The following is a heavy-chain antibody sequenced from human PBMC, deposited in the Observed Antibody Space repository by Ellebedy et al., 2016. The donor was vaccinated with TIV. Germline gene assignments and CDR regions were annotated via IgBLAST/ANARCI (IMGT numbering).Heavy chain of an antibody. CDR3: ARHITLTGYYYYGMDV. Sequence: SETLSLXXTVSGGSISSSSYYWGWIRQPPGKGLEWIGSIYYSGSTYYNPSLKSRVTISVDTSKNQFSLKLSSVTAADTAVYYCARHITLTGYYYYGMDVWGQGTTVTVSS. D-gene: IGHD3-10*01. CDR2: IYYSGST. CDR1: GGSISSSSYY. V-gene: IGHV4-39*01. J-gene: IGHJ6*02.